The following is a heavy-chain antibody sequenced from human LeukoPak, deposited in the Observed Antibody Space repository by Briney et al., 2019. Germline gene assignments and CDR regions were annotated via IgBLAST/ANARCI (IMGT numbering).Heavy chain of an antibody. D-gene: IGHD3-22*01. CDR3: TRLFGYDSSSSWG. V-gene: IGHV3-73*01. Sequence: WVRQASGKGLEWVGRIRSKANSYATAYAASVKGRFTISRDDSKNTAYLQMNSLKTEDTAVYYCTRLFGYDSSSSWGWGQGTLVTVSS. CDR2: IRSKANSYAT. J-gene: IGHJ4*02.